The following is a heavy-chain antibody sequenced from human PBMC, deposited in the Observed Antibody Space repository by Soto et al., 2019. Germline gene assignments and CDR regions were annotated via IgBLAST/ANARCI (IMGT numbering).Heavy chain of an antibody. Sequence: GGSLRLSCAASGFTFSSYSMNWVRQAPGKGLEWVSSISSSSSYIYYADSVKGRFTISRDNAKNSLYLQMNSLRAEDTAVYYCARDGGWEYLVDYWGQGTLVIGSS. D-gene: IGHD1-26*01. CDR2: ISSSSSYI. V-gene: IGHV3-21*01. CDR1: GFTFSSYS. J-gene: IGHJ4*02. CDR3: ARDGGWEYLVDY.